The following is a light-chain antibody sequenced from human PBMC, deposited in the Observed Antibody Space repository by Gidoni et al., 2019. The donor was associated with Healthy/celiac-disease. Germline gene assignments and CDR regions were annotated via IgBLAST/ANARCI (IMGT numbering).Light chain of an antibody. CDR2: DDS. CDR1: NIGSKS. V-gene: IGLV3-21*03. CDR3: QVWDSSSDHLVV. Sequence: SYVLTQPPSVSVAPGKTARITCGGHNIGSKSVHWYQQQPGQAPVLVVYDDSDRPSGIPERFSGSNSGNTATLTISRVEAGDEADYYCQVWDSSSDHLVVFGGGTKLTVL. J-gene: IGLJ2*01.